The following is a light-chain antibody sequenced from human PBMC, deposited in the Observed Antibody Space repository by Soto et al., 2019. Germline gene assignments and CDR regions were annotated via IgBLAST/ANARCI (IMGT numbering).Light chain of an antibody. Sequence: GAPGQRVTISCTGSSSNVGAGYDVHWYQHLPGTGPKLLIYANNNRPAGVPDRFSGSKSGTSASLAITGLQAEDEADYYCQAYDNSLSGYVFGTGTKVTVL. J-gene: IGLJ1*01. CDR3: QAYDNSLSGYV. V-gene: IGLV1-40*01. CDR1: SSNVGAGYD. CDR2: ANN.